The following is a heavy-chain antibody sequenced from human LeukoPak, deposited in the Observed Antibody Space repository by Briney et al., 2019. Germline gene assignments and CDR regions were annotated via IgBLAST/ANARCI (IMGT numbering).Heavy chain of an antibody. V-gene: IGHV1-2*02. CDR3: ARVGYYDSRGDY. Sequence: ASVKVSCKASGYTFTGYYMHWVRQASGQGLEWMGWINPNSGGTNYAQKFQGRVTMTRDTSISTAYMELSRLRSDDTAVYYCARVGYYDSRGDYWGQGTLVTVSS. CDR2: INPNSGGT. CDR1: GYTFTGYY. D-gene: IGHD3-22*01. J-gene: IGHJ4*02.